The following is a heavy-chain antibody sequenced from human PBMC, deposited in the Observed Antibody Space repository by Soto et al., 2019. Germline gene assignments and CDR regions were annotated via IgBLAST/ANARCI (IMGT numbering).Heavy chain of an antibody. D-gene: IGHD2-15*01. V-gene: IGHV5-51*01. CDR3: ARPYCSGGSCYYTGAFDI. CDR1: GYSFTSYW. CDR2: IYPGDSDT. J-gene: IGHJ3*02. Sequence: GESLKISCKGSGYSFTSYWIGWVRQMPGKGLEWMGIIYPGDSDTRYSPSFQGQVTISADKSISTAYLQWSSLKASDTAMYYCARPYCSGGSCYYTGAFDIWGQGAMLTIS.